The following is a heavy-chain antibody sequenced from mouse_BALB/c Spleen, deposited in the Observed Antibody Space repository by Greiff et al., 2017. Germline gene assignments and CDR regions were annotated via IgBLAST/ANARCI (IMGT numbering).Heavy chain of an antibody. Sequence: EVQLQQSGAELVRSGASVKLSCTASGFNIKDYYMHWVKQRPEQGLEWIGWIDPENGDTEYAPKFQGKATMTADTSSNTAYLQLSSLTSEDTAVYYCNALSDYYGSQFAYWGQGTLVTVSA. D-gene: IGHD1-1*01. CDR2: IDPENGDT. CDR1: GFNIKDYY. CDR3: NALSDYYGSQFAY. V-gene: IGHV14-4*02. J-gene: IGHJ3*01.